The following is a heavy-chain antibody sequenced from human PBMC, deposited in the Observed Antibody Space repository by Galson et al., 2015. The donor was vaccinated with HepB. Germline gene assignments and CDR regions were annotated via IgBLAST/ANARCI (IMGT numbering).Heavy chain of an antibody. CDR1: GFSLNTLGMC. D-gene: IGHD1-14*01. CDR3: ARISRDRNAFDI. V-gene: IGHV2-70*01. J-gene: IGHJ3*02. CDR2: VDWDDDK. Sequence: PALVKPTQTLTLTCTFSGFSLNTLGMCVSWIRQPPGKALEWLALVDWDDDKYYNTSLETRLTISKDTSKNQVVLTLTNMGPVDTGTYYCARISRDRNAFDIWGQGTMVTVSS.